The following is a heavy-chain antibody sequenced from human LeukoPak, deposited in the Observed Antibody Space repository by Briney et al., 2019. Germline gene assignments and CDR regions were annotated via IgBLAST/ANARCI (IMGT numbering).Heavy chain of an antibody. J-gene: IGHJ3*02. Sequence: SETLSLTCTVSGGSISSSPYYWGWIRQPPGKGLEWIGSIYYSGITYYNPSLKSRVTISVDTSKNQFSLKLSSVTAADTAVYYCARDLLRGVTGSWFEAFDTWGQGTMVTVSS. V-gene: IGHV4-39*01. CDR1: GGSISSSPYY. CDR2: IYYSGIT. CDR3: ARDLLRGVTGSWFEAFDT. D-gene: IGHD6-13*01.